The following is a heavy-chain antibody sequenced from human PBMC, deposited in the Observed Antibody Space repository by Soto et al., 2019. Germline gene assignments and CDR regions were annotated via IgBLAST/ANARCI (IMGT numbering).Heavy chain of an antibody. Sequence: SETLSLTCTVSGGSISSSDHYWSWIRQPPGTGLEWLGYIYYSGSTYYNPSLESRVTISVDTSKNQFSLKLSSVTAADTAVYYCARADSSGYSYFDYWGQGSLVTVSS. D-gene: IGHD3-22*01. CDR1: GGSISSSDHY. V-gene: IGHV4-30-4*01. CDR2: IYYSGST. CDR3: ARADSSGYSYFDY. J-gene: IGHJ4*02.